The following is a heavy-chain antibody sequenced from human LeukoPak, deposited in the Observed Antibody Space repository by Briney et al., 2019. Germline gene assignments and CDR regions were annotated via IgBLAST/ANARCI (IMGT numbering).Heavy chain of an antibody. CDR2: INHSGST. D-gene: IGHD2-21*01. V-gene: IGHV4-39*01. Sequence: PSETLSLTCTVSGGSISSSSYYWGWIRQPPGKGLEWIGEINHSGSTNYNPSLKSRVTISVDTSKNQFSLKLSSVTAADTAVYYCARLLGTHINYFDPWGQGTLVTVSS. CDR1: GGSISSSSYY. J-gene: IGHJ5*02. CDR3: ARLLGTHINYFDP.